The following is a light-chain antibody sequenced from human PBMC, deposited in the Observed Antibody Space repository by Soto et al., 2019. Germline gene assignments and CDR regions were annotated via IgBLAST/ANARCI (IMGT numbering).Light chain of an antibody. Sequence: QSVLTQSSSASASLGSSVKLTCTLSSGHSSYIIAWHQQQPGKAPRYLMKLEGSGSYNKGSGVPDRFPGSSSGADRYLTISNLQFEDEADYYCETWDSNTRVFGGGTQLTVL. CDR1: SGHSSYI. V-gene: IGLV4-60*02. J-gene: IGLJ3*02. CDR3: ETWDSNTRV. CDR2: LEGSGSY.